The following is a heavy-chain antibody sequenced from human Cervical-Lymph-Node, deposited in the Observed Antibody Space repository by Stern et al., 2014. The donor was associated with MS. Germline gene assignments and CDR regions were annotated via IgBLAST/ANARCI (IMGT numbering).Heavy chain of an antibody. D-gene: IGHD4-17*01. Sequence: EVQLEESGGGLVQPGGSLKLSCAASGFTFSGSAIHWVRQASGKGLEWVGRIRSKANSYATQYGASVKGRFIISRDDSKNMAYLQMNSLKTEDTAVYYCTRRAGERYHDDYWGQGTLVTVYS. CDR2: IRSKANSYAT. J-gene: IGHJ4*02. V-gene: IGHV3-73*01. CDR3: TRRAGERYHDDY. CDR1: GFTFSGSA.